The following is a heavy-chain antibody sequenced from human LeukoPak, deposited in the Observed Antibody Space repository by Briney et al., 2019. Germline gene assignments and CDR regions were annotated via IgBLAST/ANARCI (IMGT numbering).Heavy chain of an antibody. J-gene: IGHJ2*01. Sequence: ASVKVSCKASGYTLTSYYMHWVRQAPGQGLEWMGIINPSGGSTSYAQKFQGRVTMTRDTSTSTVYMELSSLRSEDTAVYYCARDRCSGGSCYSANWYFDLWGRGTLVTVSS. D-gene: IGHD2-15*01. CDR2: INPSGGST. CDR1: GYTLTSYY. V-gene: IGHV1-46*01. CDR3: ARDRCSGGSCYSANWYFDL.